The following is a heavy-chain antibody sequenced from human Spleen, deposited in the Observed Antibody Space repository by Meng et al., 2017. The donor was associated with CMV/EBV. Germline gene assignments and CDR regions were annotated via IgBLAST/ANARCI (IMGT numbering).Heavy chain of an antibody. Sequence: FSLNTIGLGVGWIRQPPGKALEWLALIYWNDDKRYSPALKNRLTISKDTSNNQVVLTMANMDPVDTATYSCAHTPYDPAGYSPPFQIWGQGTMVTVSS. V-gene: IGHV2-5*01. CDR1: FSLNTIGLG. J-gene: IGHJ3*02. CDR3: AHTPYDPAGYSPPFQI. D-gene: IGHD3-9*01. CDR2: IYWNDDK.